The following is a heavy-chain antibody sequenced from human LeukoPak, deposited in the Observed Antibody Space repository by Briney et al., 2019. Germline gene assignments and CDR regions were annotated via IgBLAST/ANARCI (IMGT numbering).Heavy chain of an antibody. V-gene: IGHV4-4*07. D-gene: IGHD3-3*01. CDR2: IYTDGST. CDR3: ARTTFWSGYRQNNWFDP. J-gene: IGHJ5*02. CDR1: GGSISSYY. Sequence: SETLSLTCTVSGGSISSYYWSWIRQPAGEGLEWIGRIYTDGSTNYNPSLKSRVTMSVDTSKNQISLKLSSVTAADTAVYYCARTTFWSGYRQNNWFDPWGQGTLVTVSS.